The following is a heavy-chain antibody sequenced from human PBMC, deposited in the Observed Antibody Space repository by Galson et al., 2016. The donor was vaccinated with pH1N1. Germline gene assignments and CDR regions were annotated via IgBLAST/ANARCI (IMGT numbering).Heavy chain of an antibody. CDR1: GYTFTTYG. V-gene: IGHV1-18*04. CDR2: ISANNGNT. CDR3: ARVSGGYYDTSGYYYRWYFDL. J-gene: IGHJ2*01. Sequence: SVKVFCKASGYTFTTYGISWVRQAPGQGLEWMGWISANNGNTNSAQKLQGRVTMTTDTSTTTADMELTSLTSDDTAVYYCARVSGGYYDTSGYYYRWYFDLWGRGTLVTVSS. D-gene: IGHD3-22*01.